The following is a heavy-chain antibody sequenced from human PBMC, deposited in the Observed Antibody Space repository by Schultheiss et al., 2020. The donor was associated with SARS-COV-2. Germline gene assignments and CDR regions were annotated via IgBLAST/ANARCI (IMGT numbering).Heavy chain of an antibody. J-gene: IGHJ3*02. CDR1: GGSISSYY. Sequence: SETLSLTCTVSGGSISSYYWSWIRQPPGKGLEWIGYIYYSGSTNYNPSLKSRVTISVDTSKNQFSLKLSSVTAADTAVYYCARTEIYDYVWGSYRGNDAFDIWGQGTMVTVSS. V-gene: IGHV4-59*08. CDR2: IYYSGST. D-gene: IGHD3-16*02. CDR3: ARTEIYDYVWGSYRGNDAFDI.